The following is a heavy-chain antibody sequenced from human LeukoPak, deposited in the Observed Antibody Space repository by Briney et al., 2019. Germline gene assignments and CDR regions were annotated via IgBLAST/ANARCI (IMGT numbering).Heavy chain of an antibody. V-gene: IGHV4-34*01. CDR3: ARHFSSSWFW. J-gene: IGHJ4*02. CDR2: INHSGST. Sequence: SETLSLTRAVYGGSFSGYYWSWIRQPPGKGLEWIGEINHSGSTNYNPSLKSRVTISVDTSKNQFSLKLSSVTAADTAVYYCARHFSSSWFWWGQGTLVTVSS. CDR1: GGSFSGYY. D-gene: IGHD6-13*01.